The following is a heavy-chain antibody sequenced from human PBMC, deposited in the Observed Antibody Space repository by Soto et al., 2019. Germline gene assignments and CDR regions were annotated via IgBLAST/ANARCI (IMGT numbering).Heavy chain of an antibody. D-gene: IGHD5-12*01. J-gene: IGHJ4*02. CDR2: NNPNSGGT. CDR3: ARDPGVSGYYPGTVDY. Sequence: GASVKVSCKASGYTFTGYYMHWVRQAPGQGLEWMGWNNPNSGGTNYAQKFQGRVTMTRDTSISTAYMELSRLRSDDTAVYYCARDPGVSGYYPGTVDYCGQGTLVTVSS. V-gene: IGHV1-2*02. CDR1: GYTFTGYY.